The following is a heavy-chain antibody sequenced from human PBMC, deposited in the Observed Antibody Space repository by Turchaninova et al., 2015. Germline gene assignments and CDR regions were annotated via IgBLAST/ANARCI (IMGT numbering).Heavy chain of an antibody. J-gene: IGHJ4*02. Sequence: QVQLVQSAAEVKKPGASVTVSCQASGYTFTGYYIHWVRTAPGQGLEWMGGIHPKSGGTNYAQKFQGRVTLTRDTSIHTAYMELSGLTFDDTALYYCASRPDTSLLFFFDYWGQGTLVTVSS. V-gene: IGHV1-2*02. CDR1: GYTFTGYY. CDR3: ASRPDTSLLFFFDY. CDR2: IHPKSGGT. D-gene: IGHD3-3*01.